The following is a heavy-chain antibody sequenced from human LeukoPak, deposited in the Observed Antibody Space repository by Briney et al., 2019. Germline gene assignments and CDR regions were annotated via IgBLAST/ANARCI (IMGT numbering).Heavy chain of an antibody. CDR3: ARADGSGSFYGMDV. CDR2: INPNSGGT. CDR1: GYTFTGYY. V-gene: IGHV1-2*04. Sequence: ASVKVSCKASGYTFTGYYMHWVRQAPGQGLEWMGWINPNSGGTNYAQKFQGWVTMTRDTSISAAYMELSRLRSDDTAVYYCARADGSGSFYGMDVWGQGTTVTVSS. D-gene: IGHD3-10*01. J-gene: IGHJ6*02.